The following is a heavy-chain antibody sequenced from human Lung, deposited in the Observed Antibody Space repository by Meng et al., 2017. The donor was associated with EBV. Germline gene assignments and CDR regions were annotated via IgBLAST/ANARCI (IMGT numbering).Heavy chain of an antibody. J-gene: IGHJ4*01. D-gene: IGHD2/OR15-2a*01. Sequence: QVQLLQSGSELKKPGASVKVSCKATGYIFTNYAMNWVRQAPGQRLEWMGWINTNTGNPYYARDFTGRFVISLDTSVSTAYLQISGLKAEDTALYYCARGSGACGSTTCSTFDYRGHGSHVTVSA. V-gene: IGHV7-4-1*02. CDR1: GYIFTNYA. CDR2: INTNTGNP. CDR3: ARGSGACGSTTCSTFDY.